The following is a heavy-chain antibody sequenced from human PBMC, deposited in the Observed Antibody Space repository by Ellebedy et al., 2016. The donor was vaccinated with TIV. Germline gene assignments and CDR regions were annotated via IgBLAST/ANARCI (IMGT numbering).Heavy chain of an antibody. J-gene: IGHJ6*02. V-gene: IGHV4-59*08. Sequence: MPSETLSLTCTVSGGSVSPFYWNWIRQSPGQGLEWMGAIYYTGLTHYNPSLNSRVIISVDTSKNELSLRLSSVTAADTAVYYCARRSSSFGLGYYYGMDVWGQGTTVTVSS. CDR1: GGSVSPFY. CDR3: ARRSSSFGLGYYYGMDV. D-gene: IGHD3-10*01. CDR2: IYYTGLT.